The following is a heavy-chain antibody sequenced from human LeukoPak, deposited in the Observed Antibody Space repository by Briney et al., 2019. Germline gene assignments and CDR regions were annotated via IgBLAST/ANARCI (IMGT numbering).Heavy chain of an antibody. D-gene: IGHD2-15*01. CDR2: INPNSGGT. CDR1: GYTFTGYY. J-gene: IGHJ4*02. Sequence: ASVKVSCKASGYTFTGYYMHWVRQAPGQGLEWMGWINPNSGGTNYAQKFQGRVTMTRDTSISTAYMELSRLRSDDTAVYYCARDCSGGSCYTLDHWGQGTLVTVSS. V-gene: IGHV1-2*02. CDR3: ARDCSGGSCYTLDH.